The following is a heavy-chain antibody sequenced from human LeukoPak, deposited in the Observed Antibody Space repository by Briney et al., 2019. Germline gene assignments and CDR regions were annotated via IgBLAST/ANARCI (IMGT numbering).Heavy chain of an antibody. J-gene: IGHJ4*02. CDR3: ARDTNWQRDY. CDR1: GYTFTSFG. Sequence: ASVKVSCKASGYTFTSFGIAWVGQAPRQGLEWVGWISTSSDQRRYAHMLQDRVIMTTDTSTSTAYIELRSLRSDDAGVYYCARDTNWQRDYWGQGTLVTVSS. CDR2: ISTSSDQR. D-gene: IGHD6-25*01. V-gene: IGHV1-18*01.